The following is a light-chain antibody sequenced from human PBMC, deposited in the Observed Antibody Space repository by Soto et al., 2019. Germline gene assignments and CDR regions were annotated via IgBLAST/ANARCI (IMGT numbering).Light chain of an antibody. CDR1: SSDVGSYNL. V-gene: IGLV2-23*02. CDR2: EVS. CDR3: CSYAGSWV. Sequence: QSVLTQPASVSGSPGQSITISCTGTSSDVGSYNLVSWYQHHPGKAPKLMIYEVSKRPSGVSNRFSGSKSGNTASLTISGLQAEDEADYYCCSYAGSWVFGGGTKVTVL. J-gene: IGLJ3*02.